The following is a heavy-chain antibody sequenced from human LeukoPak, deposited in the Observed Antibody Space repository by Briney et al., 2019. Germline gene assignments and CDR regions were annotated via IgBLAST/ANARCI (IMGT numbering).Heavy chain of an antibody. D-gene: IGHD2/OR15-2a*01. CDR2: INSDGTT. Sequence: GRSLTLSCAASGVTVSSSYMGWVRQAPRKGLEWVSVINSDGTTYYADSVKGRFAASRDPSKNTLSLQMSSLRVEDTAVYYCTRDSTTWARSGYWGQGTLVTVSS. J-gene: IGHJ4*02. CDR1: GVTVSSSY. CDR3: TRDSTTWARSGY. V-gene: IGHV3-66*01.